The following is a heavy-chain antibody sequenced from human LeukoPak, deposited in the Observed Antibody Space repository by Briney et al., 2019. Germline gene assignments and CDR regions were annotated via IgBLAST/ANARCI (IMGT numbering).Heavy chain of an antibody. D-gene: IGHD3-9*01. J-gene: IGHJ5*02. Sequence: GGSLRLSCAASGFTFRSYSMNWVRQAPGKGLEWVSSISSSSSYIYYADSVKGRFTISRDNAKNSLYLQMNSLRAEDTAVYYCARGVRYFDPERTWFDPWGQGTLVTVSS. CDR1: GFTFRSYS. V-gene: IGHV3-21*01. CDR2: ISSSSSYI. CDR3: ARGVRYFDPERTWFDP.